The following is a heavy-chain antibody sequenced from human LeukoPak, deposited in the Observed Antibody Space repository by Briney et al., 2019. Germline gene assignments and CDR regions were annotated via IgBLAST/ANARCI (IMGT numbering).Heavy chain of an antibody. V-gene: IGHV3-21*01. CDR3: ARWGLGPSFDS. D-gene: IGHD1-26*01. J-gene: IGHJ4*02. CDR1: GFTFSSYA. CDR2: ISGGSDYI. Sequence: GGSLRLSCAASGFTFSSYAMHWVRQAPGKGLEWVSYISGGSDYIYYTDSVKGRFTISRDNAKKSLYLQLNSLRVEDTAVYYCARWGLGPSFDSWGQGTLVTVSS.